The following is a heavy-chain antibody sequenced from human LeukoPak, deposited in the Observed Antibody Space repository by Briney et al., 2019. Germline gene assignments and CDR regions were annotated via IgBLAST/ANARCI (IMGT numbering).Heavy chain of an antibody. Sequence: AASVKVSCKASGYTFTSYGISWVRQAPGQGLEWMGWINPNSGGTYYAQKFQGRVTMTRDTSISTAYMELSRLRSDDTAVYYCARGGDSSSWYGWFDPWGQGTRVSVSS. J-gene: IGHJ5*02. CDR2: INPNSGGT. V-gene: IGHV1-2*02. CDR1: GYTFTSYG. D-gene: IGHD6-13*01. CDR3: ARGGDSSSWYGWFDP.